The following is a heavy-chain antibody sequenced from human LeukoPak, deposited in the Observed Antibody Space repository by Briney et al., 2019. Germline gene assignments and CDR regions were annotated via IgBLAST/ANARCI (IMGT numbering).Heavy chain of an antibody. Sequence: PGGSLRLSRAASGFTFSSYSMNWVRQAPGKGLEWVSSISSSSSYIYYADSVKGRFTISRDNAKNSLYLQMNSLRAEDTAVYYCARLLLGYCSSTSCELFWGQGTLATVSS. CDR2: ISSSSSYI. V-gene: IGHV3-21*01. CDR3: ARLLLGYCSSTSCELF. CDR1: GFTFSSYS. D-gene: IGHD2-2*01. J-gene: IGHJ4*02.